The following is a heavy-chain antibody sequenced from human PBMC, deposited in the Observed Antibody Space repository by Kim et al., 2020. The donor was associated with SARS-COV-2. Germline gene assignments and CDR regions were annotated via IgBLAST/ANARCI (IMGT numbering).Heavy chain of an antibody. CDR2: IYYSGST. J-gene: IGHJ5*02. D-gene: IGHD6-6*01. CDR3: ARDPNSSSSGYNWFDP. CDR1: GGSISSYY. V-gene: IGHV4-59*01. Sequence: SETLSLTCTVSGGSISSYYWSWIRQPPGKGLEWIGYIYYSGSTNYNPSLKSRVTISVDTSKNQFSLKLSSVTAADTAVYYCARDPNSSSSGYNWFDPWG.